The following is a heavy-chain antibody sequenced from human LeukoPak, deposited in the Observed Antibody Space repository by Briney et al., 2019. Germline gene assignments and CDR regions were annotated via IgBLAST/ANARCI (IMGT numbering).Heavy chain of an antibody. CDR3: ARAPPFYYDSSGPGYYYYMDV. CDR1: GGTFSSYA. CDR2: IIPIFGTA. V-gene: IGHV1-69*13. J-gene: IGHJ6*03. D-gene: IGHD3-22*01. Sequence: ASVKVSCKASGGTFSSYAISWVRQAPGQGLEWMGGIIPIFGTANYAQKFQGRVTITADESTSTAYMELRSLRSDDTAVYYCARAPPFYYDSSGPGYYYYMDVWGKGTTVTISS.